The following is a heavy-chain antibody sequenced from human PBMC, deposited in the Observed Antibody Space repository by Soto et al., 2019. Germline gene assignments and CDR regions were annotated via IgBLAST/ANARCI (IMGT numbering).Heavy chain of an antibody. V-gene: IGHV1-69*01. CDR3: ARESSSPNDYYYGMAV. CDR1: GGTFSSYA. D-gene: IGHD6-6*01. CDR2: IIPLLNTP. Sequence: QVQLVQSGAELKKPGSSVKVSCRASGGTFSSYAVSWVRQAPGQGLEWMGVIIPLLNTPKYVQKFQGRVTITADASATTAYMALSSLRSEDTAVYYCARESSSPNDYYYGMAVWGQGTTVTVSS. J-gene: IGHJ6*02.